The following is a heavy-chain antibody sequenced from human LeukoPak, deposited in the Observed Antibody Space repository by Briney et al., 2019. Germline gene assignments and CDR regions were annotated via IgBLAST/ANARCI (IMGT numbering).Heavy chain of an antibody. CDR3: ARGPIVAVPAVYYYYMDV. D-gene: IGHD2-2*01. CDR2: TLHSGDP. Sequence: SETLSLTPAAYDGSFTGYYWIWVRQTPGKGLAWFADTLHSGDPNYNPSLDNRATISVDTSKHQFTLNLTSVTAAGTAVYFCARGPIVAVPAVYYYYMDVWGSGTSVTV. CDR1: DGSFTGYY. V-gene: IGHV4-34*01. J-gene: IGHJ6*03.